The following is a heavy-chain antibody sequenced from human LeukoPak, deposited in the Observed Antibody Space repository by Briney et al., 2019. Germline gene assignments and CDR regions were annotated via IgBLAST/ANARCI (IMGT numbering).Heavy chain of an antibody. CDR2: ISAHTGNT. CDR1: GYTFNSYG. CDR3: ATSWYSGNYNYYGLDV. J-gene: IGHJ6*02. D-gene: IGHD6-13*01. V-gene: IGHV1-18*01. Sequence: ASVKVSCKASGYTFNSYGISWVRQAPGQGLEWMGWISAHTGNTNYAQKFQGRVTMTTDTSTTTAYLELGSLRSDDTAVYYCATSWYSGNYNYYGLDVWGQGTTVTASS.